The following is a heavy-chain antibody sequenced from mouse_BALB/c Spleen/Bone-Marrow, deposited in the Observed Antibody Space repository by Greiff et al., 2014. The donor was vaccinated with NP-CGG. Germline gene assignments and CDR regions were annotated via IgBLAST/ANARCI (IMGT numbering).Heavy chain of an antibody. CDR2: IDPASGYT. CDR1: GFNIKDTY. CDR3: ATLTGTFDY. J-gene: IGHJ2*01. D-gene: IGHD4-1*01. Sequence: VQLKESGAELVKPGASVKLSCTASGFNIKDTYMHWVKQRPEQGLEWIGRIDPASGYTQFDSKFQGKATITADTSSNTAYLQLSSLTSEDTAVYYCATLTGTFDYWGQGTTLTVSS. V-gene: IGHV14-3*02.